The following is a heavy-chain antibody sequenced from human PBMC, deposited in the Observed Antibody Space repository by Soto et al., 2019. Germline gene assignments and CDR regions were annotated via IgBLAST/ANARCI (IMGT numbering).Heavy chain of an antibody. Sequence: LRLSCAASGFTFSSYGMHWVRQAPGKGLEWVAVISYDGSNKYYADSVKGRFTISRDNSKNTLYLQMNSLRAEDTAVYYCAKDPRGWPPRDAFDIWGQGTMVTVS. V-gene: IGHV3-30*18. CDR1: GFTFSSYG. D-gene: IGHD6-19*01. CDR2: ISYDGSNK. J-gene: IGHJ3*02. CDR3: AKDPRGWPPRDAFDI.